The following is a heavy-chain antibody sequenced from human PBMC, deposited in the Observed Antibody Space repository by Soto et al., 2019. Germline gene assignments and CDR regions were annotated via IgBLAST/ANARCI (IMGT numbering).Heavy chain of an antibody. Sequence: QVQLVESGGGVVQPGRSLRLSCAASGFTFSNYGMHWVRQGPGKGLEWVAIIPNDGSNKYYADSVKGRFTISRDNSKSTLYLQMNSLRAEDTAVHYCAKDHDDYGDFYEDWGQGTLVTVSP. V-gene: IGHV3-30*18. J-gene: IGHJ4*02. CDR1: GFTFSNYG. D-gene: IGHD4-17*01. CDR3: AKDHDDYGDFYED. CDR2: IPNDGSNK.